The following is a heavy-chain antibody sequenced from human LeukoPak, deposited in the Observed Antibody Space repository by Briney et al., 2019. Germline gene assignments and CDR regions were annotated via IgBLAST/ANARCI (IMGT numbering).Heavy chain of an antibody. CDR2: IRGSGGST. V-gene: IGHV3-23*01. D-gene: IGHD3-9*01. CDR1: GFTFSSYA. J-gene: IGHJ4*02. Sequence: GGSLRLSCAASGFTFSSYAMSWVRQAPGKGLEWVSAIRGSGGSTYYADSVKGRFTISRDNSKNTLYLQMNSLRAEDTAVYYCAKDRGTTKYYDILTGSLNWGQGTLVTVSS. CDR3: AKDRGTTKYYDILTGSLN.